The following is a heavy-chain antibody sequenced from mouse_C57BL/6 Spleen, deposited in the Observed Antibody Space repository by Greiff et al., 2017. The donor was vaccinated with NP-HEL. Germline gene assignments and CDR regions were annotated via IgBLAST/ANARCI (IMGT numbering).Heavy chain of an antibody. V-gene: IGHV1-82*01. CDR1: GYAFSSSW. Sequence: QVQLQQSGPELVKPGASVKISCKASGYAFSSSWMNWVKQRPGKGLEWIGRIYPGDGDTNYNGKLKGKGTLTADKSSSTSYMQLISQTSKHSAVYFCTREAYDNYECYYAIDYWGQGTSVTVSS. CDR3: TREAYDNYECYYAIDY. CDR2: IYPGDGDT. D-gene: IGHD2-1*01. J-gene: IGHJ4*01.